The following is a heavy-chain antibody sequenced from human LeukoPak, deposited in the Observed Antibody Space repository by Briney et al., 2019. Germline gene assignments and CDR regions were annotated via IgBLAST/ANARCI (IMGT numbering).Heavy chain of an antibody. CDR1: GGSISSYY. CDR2: IYTSGST. Sequence: SETLSLTCTVSGGSISSYYWSWIRQPAGKGLEWIGRIYTSGSTNYNPSLKSRVTMSVDTSKNQFSLKLSSVTAADTAVYYCARSRRGLHTEYYFDYWGQGTLVTVSS. D-gene: IGHD2-2*01. CDR3: ARSRRGLHTEYYFDY. V-gene: IGHV4-4*07. J-gene: IGHJ4*02.